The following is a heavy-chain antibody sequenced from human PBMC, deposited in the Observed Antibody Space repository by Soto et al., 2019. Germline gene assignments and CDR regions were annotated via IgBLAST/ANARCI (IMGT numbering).Heavy chain of an antibody. J-gene: IGHJ4*02. Sequence: QVQLVESGGGVVQPGRSLRLSCAASGFTFSSYGMHWVRQAPGKGLEWVAVIRSDGSNKYYADYVKGRFTIAGDNSKNALFLQMNSLCAEDTAVYYCARDRYRGYDGSDYWGQGTLVTVSS. D-gene: IGHD5-12*01. V-gene: IGHV3-33*01. CDR3: ARDRYRGYDGSDY. CDR2: IRSDGSNK. CDR1: GFTFSSYG.